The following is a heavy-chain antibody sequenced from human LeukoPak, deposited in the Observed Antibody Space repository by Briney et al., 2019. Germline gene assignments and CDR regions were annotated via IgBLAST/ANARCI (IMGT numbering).Heavy chain of an antibody. V-gene: IGHV3-48*03. CDR2: IRSGGSTI. CDR3: ARAVGYSGFSDY. J-gene: IGHJ4*02. D-gene: IGHD5-12*01. Sequence: PGGSLTLPCAASGFTFSSYEMNWVPHAPEEGLEWVASIRSGGSTIYYADSVRGRFTISRDNAKNSLYLQMNSLRAEDTAVYYCARAVGYSGFSDYWGQGTLVTVSS. CDR1: GFTFSSYE.